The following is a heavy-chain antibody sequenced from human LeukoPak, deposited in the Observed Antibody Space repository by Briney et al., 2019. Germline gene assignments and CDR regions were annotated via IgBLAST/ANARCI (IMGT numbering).Heavy chain of an antibody. CDR3: ARDLPPYYYDSSGYYLRAFDI. V-gene: IGHV1-69*05. D-gene: IGHD3-22*01. CDR2: IIPIFGTA. J-gene: IGHJ3*02. CDR1: GYTFTSYA. Sequence: SVKVSCKASGYTFTSYAISWVRQAPGQGLEWMGGIIPIFGTANYAQKFQGRVTITTDESTSTAYMELSSLRSEDAAVYYCARDLPPYYYDSSGYYLRAFDIWGQGTMVTVSS.